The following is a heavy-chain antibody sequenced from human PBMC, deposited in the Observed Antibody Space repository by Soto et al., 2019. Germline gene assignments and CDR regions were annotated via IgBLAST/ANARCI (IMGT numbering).Heavy chain of an antibody. V-gene: IGHV1-69*12. Sequence: QVPLVQSGAEVKKPESSVNVSCKAPGGTFSTYAISWFRQAPGQGLEWMGGIIPMFGTANYAQRFQDRVTITADESTNTVYMELSSLRSEDTAVYFCASGIQLWLRRINNGYSGWGQGTLVTVSS. CDR1: GGTFSTYA. D-gene: IGHD5-18*01. CDR3: ASGIQLWLRRINNGYSG. J-gene: IGHJ4*02. CDR2: IIPMFGTA.